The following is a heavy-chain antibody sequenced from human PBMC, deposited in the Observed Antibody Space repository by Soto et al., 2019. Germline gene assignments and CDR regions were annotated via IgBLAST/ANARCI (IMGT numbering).Heavy chain of an antibody. D-gene: IGHD1-20*01. CDR3: ARHYNTGAVVDY. CDR1: GGSISSSHY. V-gene: IGHV4-39*01. CDR2: VFYSGSP. Sequence: QLQLQESGPGLVKSSETLSLTCTVSGGSISSSHYWGWIRQPPGKGLEWIGSVFYSGSPYYSPSFKSRITISVDTSKNQFSLRVRSVTATDTAVYFCARHYNTGAVVDYWGQGNLVTVSS. J-gene: IGHJ4*02.